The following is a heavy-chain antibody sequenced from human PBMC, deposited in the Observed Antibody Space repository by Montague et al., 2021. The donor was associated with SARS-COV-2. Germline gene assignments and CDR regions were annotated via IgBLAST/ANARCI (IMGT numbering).Heavy chain of an antibody. J-gene: IGHJ4*02. V-gene: IGHV3-7*01. CDR1: GFTFRNRY. Sequence: SLRFSCAASGFTFRNRYMTWVRQAPGKGLEWVANINHGGSEKFYVDSVEGRFTISRDNAKNSVYLRMNSLRAEDTAVYYCARDEDITTAGGELLDYWGQGTLVAVSS. CDR3: ARDEDITTAGGELLDY. D-gene: IGHD3-16*01. CDR2: INHGGSEK.